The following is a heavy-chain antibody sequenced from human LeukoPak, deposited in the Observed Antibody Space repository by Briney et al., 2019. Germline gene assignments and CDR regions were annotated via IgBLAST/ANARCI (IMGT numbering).Heavy chain of an antibody. CDR1: GFAFRSNW. CDR2: IKEDASQQ. V-gene: IGHV3-7*01. Sequence: GGSLRLSCVASGFAFRSNWMTWVRQAPGMGLEWVANIKEDASQQKYLGSVRGRFTITRDNAKNSLFPQMDSLRAEDTAVYYCAYHGYINNWYYFQHWGQGVLVTVSS. J-gene: IGHJ1*01. CDR3: AYHGYINNWYYFQH. D-gene: IGHD6-13*01.